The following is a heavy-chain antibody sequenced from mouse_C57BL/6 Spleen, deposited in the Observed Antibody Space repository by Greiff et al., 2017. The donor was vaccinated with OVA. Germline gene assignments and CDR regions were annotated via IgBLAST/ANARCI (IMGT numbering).Heavy chain of an antibody. J-gene: IGHJ2*01. D-gene: IGHD2-1*01. CDR1: GFNIKNTY. CDR3: ARWAYGNYPYFDY. Sequence: DVQLQESVAELVRPGASVKLSCTASGFNIKNTYMHWVKQRPEQGLEWIGRIDPANGNTKYAPKFQGKATITADTSSDTAYLQLSSLTSEDTAIYYCARWAYGNYPYFDYWGQGTTLTVSS. CDR2: IDPANGNT. V-gene: IGHV14-3*01.